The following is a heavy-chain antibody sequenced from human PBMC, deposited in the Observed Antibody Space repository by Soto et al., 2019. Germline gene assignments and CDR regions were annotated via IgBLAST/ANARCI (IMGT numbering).Heavy chain of an antibody. V-gene: IGHV3-7*03. CDR2: IPQDGVDG. Sequence: GGSLRLSCEVSGFIFSMYSMSWVRQTPGKGLEWVAKIPQDGVDGHYADAVKGRFTISRDNGKNSLYLQMNNLRAEDTAVYYCARDHLILPAHDFFYGSDVWGRGATVTVSS. J-gene: IGHJ6*02. CDR1: GFIFSMYS. CDR3: ARDHLILPAHDFFYGSDV. D-gene: IGHD2-21*02.